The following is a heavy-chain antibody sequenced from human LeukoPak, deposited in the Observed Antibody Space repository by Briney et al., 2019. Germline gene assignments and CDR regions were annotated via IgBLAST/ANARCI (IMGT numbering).Heavy chain of an antibody. CDR3: ARLKLGAYFDL. CDR1: GGSFISYD. J-gene: IGHJ2*01. CDR2: IFYSGST. V-gene: IGHV4-59*01. Sequence: PSETLSLTCTVSGGSFISYDWSWIRQPPGKGLEWIGHIFYSGSTDYNPSLKSRVTISVDTSKSQFSLRLNSVTAADTAVYYCARLKLGAYFDLWGRGTLVTVSS. D-gene: IGHD3-16*01.